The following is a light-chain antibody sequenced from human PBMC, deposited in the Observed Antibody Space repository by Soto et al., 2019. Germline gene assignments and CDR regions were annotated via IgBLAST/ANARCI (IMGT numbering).Light chain of an antibody. CDR2: AAS. CDR1: QSISTY. Sequence: DLQMTQSPSSLSASVGDRVTITCRASQSISTYLNGYQQKPGKAPKLLIYAASSLKSGVPSRFSGSGYGTDFVLTISGRQPEDFETYDCRQSYSSPQTFGQGTKVDVK. CDR3: RQSYSSPQT. V-gene: IGKV1-39*01. J-gene: IGKJ1*01.